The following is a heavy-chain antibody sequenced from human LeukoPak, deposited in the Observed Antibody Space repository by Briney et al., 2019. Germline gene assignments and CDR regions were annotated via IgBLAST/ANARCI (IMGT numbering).Heavy chain of an antibody. J-gene: IGHJ4*02. CDR1: GSTFSNYW. D-gene: IGHD6-19*01. CDR3: ARDLGVYTSGWYLFGY. Sequence: GGSLRLSCAASGSTFSNYWMHWVRQAPGKGLVWVSRIDSDGSSTSYADSVKGRFTISRDNAKNTLYLQMNSLRAEDTAVYYCARDLGVYTSGWYLFGYWGQGTLVTVSS. V-gene: IGHV3-74*01. CDR2: IDSDGSST.